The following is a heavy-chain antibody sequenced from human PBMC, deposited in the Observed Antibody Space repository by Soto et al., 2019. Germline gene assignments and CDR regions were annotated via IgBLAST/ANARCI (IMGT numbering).Heavy chain of an antibody. CDR3: ARGVVVAARFWSWFDP. V-gene: IGHV1-46*03. CDR1: GYTFTSYY. J-gene: IGHJ5*02. CDR2: INPSGGST. Sequence: QVQLVQSGAEVKKPGASVKVSCKASGYTFTSYYMHWVRQAPGQGLEWMGIINPSGGSTSYAQKFQGRVTITRDTSTSTVYMELSSLRSEDTAVYYCARGVVVAARFWSWFDPWGQGTLVTVSS. D-gene: IGHD2-15*01.